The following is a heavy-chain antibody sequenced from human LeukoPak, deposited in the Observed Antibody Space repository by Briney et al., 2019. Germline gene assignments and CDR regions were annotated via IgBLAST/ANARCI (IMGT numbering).Heavy chain of an antibody. D-gene: IGHD2-2*01. CDR3: ARVRYCSSTSCYSKSAFDI. Sequence: SETLSLTCAVYGGSFSGYYWSWIRQPPGKGLEWIGEINHSGSTNYNPSLKSRVTISVDTSKNQSSLKLSSVTAADTAVYYCARVRYCSSTSCYSKSAFDIWGQGTMVTVSS. J-gene: IGHJ3*02. CDR2: INHSGST. CDR1: GGSFSGYY. V-gene: IGHV4-34*01.